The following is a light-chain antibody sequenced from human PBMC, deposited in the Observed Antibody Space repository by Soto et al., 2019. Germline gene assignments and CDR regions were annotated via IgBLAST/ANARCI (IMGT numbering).Light chain of an antibody. J-gene: IGKJ4*01. V-gene: IGKV1-5*03. CDR1: QSISSW. CDR2: RAS. CDR3: QQYKGFPLT. Sequence: DIQMTQSPSTLSASVGDRVTLTCRASQSISSWLAWYQQKPGKAPKLLIYRASNLDSGVPSRFSGSGSGTEFTLTISSLQPDDFATYYCQQYKGFPLTFCGGTKVEI.